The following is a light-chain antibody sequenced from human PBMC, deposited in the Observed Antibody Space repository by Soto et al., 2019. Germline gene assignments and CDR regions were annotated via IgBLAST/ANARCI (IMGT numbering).Light chain of an antibody. CDR3: ATWDDSLNGEV. CDR1: SSNIGAPYD. V-gene: IGLV1-40*01. CDR2: GNN. Sequence: QSVLTQPPSVSGAPGQGVTISCTGSSSNIGAPYDVHWYQHLPGTAPKLLIYGNNQRPSGVPDRFSGSTSGTSASLAISGLRSEDESDYYCATWDDSLNGEVFGTGTKVTVL. J-gene: IGLJ1*01.